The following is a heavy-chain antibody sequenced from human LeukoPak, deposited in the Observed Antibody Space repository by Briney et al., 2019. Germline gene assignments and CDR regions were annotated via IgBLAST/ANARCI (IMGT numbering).Heavy chain of an antibody. CDR1: GFTFSSYA. J-gene: IGHJ4*02. CDR2: ISGSGGGT. Sequence: GGSLRLSCAAPGFTFSSYAVSWVRQAPGKGLEWVSAISGSGGGTYYAASVKGRFPISRENSKNTLYLQMSSLSTEDTAVYYCAKTTTGYSSGRYPGWPVDYWGQGTLVSVSS. V-gene: IGHV3-23*01. D-gene: IGHD6-19*01. CDR3: AKTTTGYSSGRYPGWPVDY.